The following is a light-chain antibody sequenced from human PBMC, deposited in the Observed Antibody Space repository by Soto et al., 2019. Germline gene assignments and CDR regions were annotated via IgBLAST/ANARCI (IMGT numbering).Light chain of an antibody. CDR3: QKYYYTPYS. CDR1: QSLLYSSNNKNY. V-gene: IGKV4-1*01. CDR2: WAS. Sequence: DIVMIQSPDSLPVSLGERATINCKSSQSLLYSSNNKNYLALYQHKPGQPPKLLIFWASTRESGVPDRFSGNGSGTDFTLTISRLQAEDVAVYYCQKYYYTPYSFGQGTKLEIK. J-gene: IGKJ2*03.